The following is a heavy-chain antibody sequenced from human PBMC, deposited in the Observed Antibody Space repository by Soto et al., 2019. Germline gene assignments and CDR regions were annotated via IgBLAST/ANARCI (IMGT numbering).Heavy chain of an antibody. Sequence: QVQLVESGGGVVQPGNSLRLSCAASGFTFKNYGIHWVRQSPGKGLEWVALVSYLGSGKYYIDSVKGRFSVSRDNSKNTVYLQMNSLRPEDTAVYYCAKDRFLRAYYFDSWGQGTLVTVSS. V-gene: IGHV3-30*18. J-gene: IGHJ4*02. CDR1: GFTFKNYG. D-gene: IGHD3-16*01. CDR3: AKDRFLRAYYFDS. CDR2: VSYLGSGK.